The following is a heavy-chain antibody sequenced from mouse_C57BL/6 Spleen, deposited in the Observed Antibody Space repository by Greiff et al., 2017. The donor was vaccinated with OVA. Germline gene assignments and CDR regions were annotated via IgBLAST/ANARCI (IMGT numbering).Heavy chain of an antibody. CDR3: ARFRGGWPKDAMDY. D-gene: IGHD2-3*01. V-gene: IGHV1-53*01. Sequence: QVQLKESGTELVKPGASVKLSCKASGYTFTSYWMHWVKQRPGQGLEWIGNINPSNGGTNYNEKFKSKATLTVDKSSSTAYMQLSSLTSEDSAVYYCARFRGGWPKDAMDYWGQGTSVTVSS. CDR1: GYTFTSYW. J-gene: IGHJ4*01. CDR2: INPSNGGT.